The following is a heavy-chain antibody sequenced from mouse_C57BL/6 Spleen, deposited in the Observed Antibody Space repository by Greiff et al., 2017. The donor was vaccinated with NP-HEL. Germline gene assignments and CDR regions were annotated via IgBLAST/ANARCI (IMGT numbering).Heavy chain of an antibody. CDR2: IHPNSGST. D-gene: IGHD1-1*01. V-gene: IGHV1-64*01. J-gene: IGHJ3*01. CDR3: ARERGYYYGSSFPWFAY. Sequence: QVQLQQPGAELVKPGASVKLSCKASGYTFTSYWMHWVKQRPGQGLEWIGMIHPNSGSTNYNEKFKSKATLTVDKSSSTAYMQLSSLTSEDSAVYYCARERGYYYGSSFPWFAYWGQGTLVTVSA. CDR1: GYTFTSYW.